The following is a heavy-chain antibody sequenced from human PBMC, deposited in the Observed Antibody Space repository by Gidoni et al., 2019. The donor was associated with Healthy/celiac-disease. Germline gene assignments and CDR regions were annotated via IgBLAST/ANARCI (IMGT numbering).Heavy chain of an antibody. D-gene: IGHD2-21*02. Sequence: QVQLQASGPGLVKPSGTLSLTCAVSGGSISNSNWWSWVRQPPGKGLEWIGEIYHSGSTNYNPSLKRRVTISVDKSKNQFSLKLSSVTAADTAVYYCARDVMTWAAFDIWGQGTMVTVSS. V-gene: IGHV4-4*02. CDR1: GGSISNSNW. CDR3: ARDVMTWAAFDI. CDR2: IYHSGST. J-gene: IGHJ3*02.